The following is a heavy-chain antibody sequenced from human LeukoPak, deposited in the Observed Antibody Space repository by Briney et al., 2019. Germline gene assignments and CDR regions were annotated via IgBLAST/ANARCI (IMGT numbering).Heavy chain of an antibody. D-gene: IGHD3-9*01. CDR3: AREGGSILTGYDY. Sequence: PSETLSLTCAVSGDSVSSSNYYWRWIRQPPGKGLEWIGYINYGGNTNYNPSLQSRVTISVDTSKSQFSLKLSSVTAADTAVYYCAREGGSILTGYDYWGQGTLVTVSS. J-gene: IGHJ4*02. CDR1: GDSVSSSNYY. V-gene: IGHV4-61*01. CDR2: INYGGNT.